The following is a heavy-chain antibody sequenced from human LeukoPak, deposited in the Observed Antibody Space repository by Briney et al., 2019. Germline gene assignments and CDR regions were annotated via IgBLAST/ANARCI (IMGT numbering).Heavy chain of an antibody. CDR1: GFTFSSYD. CDR3: ARREYSSSSGAFDI. CDR2: IGTAGDT. Sequence: GGSLRLSCAASGFTFSSYDMHWVRHATGKGLEWVSAIGTAGDTYYPGSVKGRFTISRKNAKNSLYLQMNSLRAGDTAVYYCARREYSSSSGAFDIWGQGTMVTVSS. D-gene: IGHD6-6*01. V-gene: IGHV3-13*01. J-gene: IGHJ3*02.